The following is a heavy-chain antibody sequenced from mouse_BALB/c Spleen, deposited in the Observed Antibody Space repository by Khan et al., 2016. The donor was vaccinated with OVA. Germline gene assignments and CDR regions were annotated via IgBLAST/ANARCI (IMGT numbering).Heavy chain of an antibody. CDR3: TRSGYGSFAY. V-gene: IGHV1S81*02. CDR2: INPSSGGT. Sequence: QVQLQQSGAELVKPGASVRLSCKASGYTFTSYYLYWVKQRPGQGLEWIGDINPSSGGTNFHEQFKSKATLTVDKSSSTAYIQLNSLTSEDSAVYYCTRSGYGSFAYWGQGTLVTVSA. J-gene: IGHJ3*01. D-gene: IGHD2-2*01. CDR1: GYTFTSYY.